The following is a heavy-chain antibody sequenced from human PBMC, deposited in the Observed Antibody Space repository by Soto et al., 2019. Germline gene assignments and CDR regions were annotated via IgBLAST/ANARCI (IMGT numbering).Heavy chain of an antibody. Sequence: QVQLQESGPGLVKPSETLSLTCTVSGGSVSSGNYYWSWIRQPPGQGLDWIGYIYYTGSTSYNPSLKNRVTISMHTSKNQFSLKLTSVPFSDTAAYYCAGAIYCSCGRCSCDPWGQGTLVTVSS. J-gene: IGHJ5*02. CDR3: AGAIYCSCGRCSCDP. CDR2: IYYTGST. D-gene: IGHD2-15*01. CDR1: GGSVSSGNYY. V-gene: IGHV4-61*01.